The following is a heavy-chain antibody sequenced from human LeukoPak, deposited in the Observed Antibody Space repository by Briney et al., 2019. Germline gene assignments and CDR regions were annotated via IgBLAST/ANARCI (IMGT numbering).Heavy chain of an antibody. V-gene: IGHV3-21*01. CDR2: ISSSSSYI. CDR1: GFTLSCHA. Sequence: GGSLRLSCVATGFTLSCHAMNWVRQAPGKGLEWVSSISSSSSYIYYADSVKGRFTISRDNAKNSLYLQMNSLRAEDTAMYYCARSLAGGYVGEPSPQWFPYYFFSCGQGTLVTVSS. D-gene: IGHD5-12*01. CDR3: ARSLAGGYVGEPSPQWFPYYFFS. J-gene: IGHJ4*02.